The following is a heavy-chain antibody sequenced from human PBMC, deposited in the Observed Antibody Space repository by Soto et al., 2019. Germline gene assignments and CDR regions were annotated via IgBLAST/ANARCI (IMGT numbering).Heavy chain of an antibody. CDR3: ARGTLPYCSGGSCYPIFDY. CDR1: GYTFTGYY. J-gene: IGHJ4*02. CDR2: INPNSGGT. V-gene: IGHV1-2*04. Sequence: QVQLVQSGAEVKKPGASVKVSCKASGYTFTGYYMHWVRQAPGQGLEWMGWINPNSGGTNYAQKFQGWDTMTRDTSISTAYMELSRLRSDDTAVYYCARGTLPYCSGGSCYPIFDYWGQGTLVTVSS. D-gene: IGHD2-15*01.